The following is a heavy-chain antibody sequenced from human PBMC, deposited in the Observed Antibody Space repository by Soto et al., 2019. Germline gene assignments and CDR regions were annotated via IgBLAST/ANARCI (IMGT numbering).Heavy chain of an antibody. D-gene: IGHD2-15*01. V-gene: IGHV1-46*01. CDR1: GYTFTSYY. CDR2: INPSGGST. CDR3: ARSLFVVVVAAKGSLGY. Sequence: ASVKVSCKASGYTFTSYYMHWVRQAPGQGLEWMGIINPSGGSTSYAQKFQGRVTMTRDTSTSTVYMELSSLRSEDTAVYYCARSLFVVVVAAKGSLGYWGQGTLVTVSS. J-gene: IGHJ4*02.